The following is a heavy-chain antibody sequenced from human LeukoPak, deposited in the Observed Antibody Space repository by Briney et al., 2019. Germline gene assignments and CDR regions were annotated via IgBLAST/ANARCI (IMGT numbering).Heavy chain of an antibody. V-gene: IGHV4-4*07. J-gene: IGHJ4*02. Sequence: PSETLSLTCTVYAGSISIYYGSCIRHPAGKGLEWIGRIYTSGSPNYNPSLRGRVTMSVDTSKNQFSLKLSSVTAADTAVYYCARARRRNFDYWGEGALVTVSS. CDR3: ARARRRNFDY. CDR1: AGSISIYY. CDR2: IYTSGSP.